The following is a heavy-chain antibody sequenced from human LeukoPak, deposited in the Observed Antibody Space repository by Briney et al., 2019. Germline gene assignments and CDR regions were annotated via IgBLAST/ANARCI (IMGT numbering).Heavy chain of an antibody. V-gene: IGHV4-39*01. J-gene: IGHJ4*02. D-gene: IGHD1-26*01. CDR1: GGSISSSSYY. CDR3: ARHFRPEAVGATRGFDY. Sequence: SETLSLTCTVSGGSISSSSYYWGWIRQPPGKGLEWIGSIYYSGSTYYNPSLKSRVTISVDTSKNQFSLKLSSVTAADTAVYYCARHFRPEAVGATRGFDYWGQGTLVTVSS. CDR2: IYYSGST.